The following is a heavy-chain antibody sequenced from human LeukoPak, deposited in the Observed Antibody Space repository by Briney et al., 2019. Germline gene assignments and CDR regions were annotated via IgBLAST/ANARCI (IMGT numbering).Heavy chain of an antibody. Sequence: GGSLRLSCAASGFTFSSYAMSWVRQAPGKRLEWVSAISGSGGSTYYADSVKGRFTISRDNSKNTLYLQMNSLRAEDTDVYYCAKEMGINMVQGDFDYWGQGTLVTVSS. V-gene: IGHV3-23*01. D-gene: IGHD3-10*01. CDR2: ISGSGGST. J-gene: IGHJ4*02. CDR1: GFTFSSYA. CDR3: AKEMGINMVQGDFDY.